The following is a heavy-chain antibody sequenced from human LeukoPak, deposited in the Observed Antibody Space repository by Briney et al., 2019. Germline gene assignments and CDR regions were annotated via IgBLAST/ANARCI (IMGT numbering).Heavy chain of an antibody. CDR1: GSTFSSYA. V-gene: IGHV3-21*01. D-gene: IGHD1-1*01. J-gene: IGHJ3*02. Sequence: GRSLRLSCAASGSTFSSYAMNWVRQAPGKGLERVSSVSSSTNKFYADSVKGRFTISRDDAKNSLYLQMNSLRVEDTAVYYCARENFMATSGTTFDIWGQGTMVSVSS. CDR2: VSSSTNK. CDR3: ARENFMATSGTTFDI.